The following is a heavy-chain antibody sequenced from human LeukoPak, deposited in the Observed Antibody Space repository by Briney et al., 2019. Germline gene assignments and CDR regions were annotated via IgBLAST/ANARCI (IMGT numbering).Heavy chain of an antibody. V-gene: IGHV3-74*01. CDR3: ARDAVDTANAV. CDR2: INSDGSIT. D-gene: IGHD5-18*01. CDR1: GFTFSHHW. Sequence: GGSLRLSCAASGFTFSHHWMHWVRQAPGKGLVWVSHINSDGSITSYADSVKGRFTISRDNAKNTLYLQMNSPRAEDTAVYYCARDAVDTANAVWGQGTTVTVSS. J-gene: IGHJ6*02.